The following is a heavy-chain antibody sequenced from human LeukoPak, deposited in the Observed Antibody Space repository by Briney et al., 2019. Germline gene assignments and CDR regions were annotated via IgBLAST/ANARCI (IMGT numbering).Heavy chain of an antibody. D-gene: IGHD3-22*01. Sequence: PGGSLRLSCAASGFTFSTYSMNWVRQAPGKGLEWVSSISSGSSFIYYADSVKGRFTISRDNARNSLFLQMNSLRAEGTAVYYCARESSGYFYWGQGTLVTVSS. J-gene: IGHJ4*02. CDR2: ISSGSSFI. V-gene: IGHV3-21*01. CDR1: GFTFSTYS. CDR3: ARESSGYFY.